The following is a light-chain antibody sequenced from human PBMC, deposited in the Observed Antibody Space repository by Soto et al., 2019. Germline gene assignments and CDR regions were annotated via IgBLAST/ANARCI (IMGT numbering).Light chain of an antibody. Sequence: VLTQSPGTLSLSPGERATISCRASQSISSNYLAWYQHKPGQAPRLLIYGASSRATGIPHRFSGSGSGTDFTLTISRLEPEDCGVFYCQQYGNSPPHTFGQGTRLEIK. CDR1: QSISSNY. J-gene: IGKJ2*01. V-gene: IGKV3-20*01. CDR3: QQYGNSPPHT. CDR2: GAS.